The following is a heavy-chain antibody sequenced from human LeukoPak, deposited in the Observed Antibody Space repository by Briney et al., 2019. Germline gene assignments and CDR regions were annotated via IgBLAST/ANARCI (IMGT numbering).Heavy chain of an antibody. D-gene: IGHD1-26*01. CDR2: IIPIFGTA. CDR3: ARVLYSGSYFGY. CDR1: GGTFSSYA. J-gene: IGHJ4*02. Sequence: GASVKVSCKASGGTFSSYAISWVRQAPGQGLEWMGGIIPIFGTANYARKFQGRVTITADESTSTAYMELSSLRSEDTAVYYCARVLYSGSYFGYWGQGTLVTVSS. V-gene: IGHV1-69*13.